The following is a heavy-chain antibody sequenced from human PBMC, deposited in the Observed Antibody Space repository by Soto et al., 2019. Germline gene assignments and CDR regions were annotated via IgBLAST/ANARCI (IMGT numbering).Heavy chain of an antibody. J-gene: IGHJ5*02. CDR3: ARVLMLLERPYWFDP. Sequence: SETLSLTCSVSGASISTGGYFWSWIRQHPGKPLEWLAYISTGGTTYYNPSLRSRLTISADPSINQFSLEVTSVTAADTAIYYCARVLMLLERPYWFDPWGQGTLVTVSS. CDR2: ISTGGTT. CDR1: GASISTGGYF. V-gene: IGHV4-31*02. D-gene: IGHD1-1*01.